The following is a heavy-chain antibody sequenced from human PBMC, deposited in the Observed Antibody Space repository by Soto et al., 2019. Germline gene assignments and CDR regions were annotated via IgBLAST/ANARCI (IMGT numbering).Heavy chain of an antibody. D-gene: IGHD2-2*02. CDR1: GFTFVNYA. CDR3: ARSWTIPAPIDS. Sequence: PGGSLRLSCAASGFTFVNYAMHWVRQAPGKGLEWVSLISDDGDNEDYADSVKGRFAISRDNSKNTVYLQMNSLRPDDTAVYYCARSWTIPAPIDSWGQGTLVTVSS. CDR2: ISDDGDNE. J-gene: IGHJ4*02. V-gene: IGHV3-30*09.